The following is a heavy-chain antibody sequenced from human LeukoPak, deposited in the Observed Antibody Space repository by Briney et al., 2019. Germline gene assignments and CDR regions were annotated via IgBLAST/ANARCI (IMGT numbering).Heavy chain of an antibody. D-gene: IGHD4-17*01. CDR1: GFTFSSYW. Sequence: GGSLRLSCAASGFTFSSYWMHWVRQAPGKGLEWVSRISGDGSSPRYADSVKGRFTISRDNAKNTLYLQMNSLRVEDTAVYYRTKEYYGDYLWGQGTLVTVSS. J-gene: IGHJ4*02. CDR2: ISGDGSSP. CDR3: TKEYYGDYL. V-gene: IGHV3-74*01.